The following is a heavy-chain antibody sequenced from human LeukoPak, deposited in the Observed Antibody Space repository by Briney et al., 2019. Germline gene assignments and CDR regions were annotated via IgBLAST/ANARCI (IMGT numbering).Heavy chain of an antibody. CDR3: ARSRVCSSCQDDAFDI. D-gene: IGHD6-13*01. Sequence: GESLKISCKGSGYSFTSYWIGWVRQMPGKGLEWMGIIYPGDSDTRYSPSFQGQVTISADKSISTAYLQWSSLKASDTAMYYCARSRVCSSCQDDAFDIWGQGTMVTVS. V-gene: IGHV5-51*01. CDR2: IYPGDSDT. CDR1: GYSFTSYW. J-gene: IGHJ3*02.